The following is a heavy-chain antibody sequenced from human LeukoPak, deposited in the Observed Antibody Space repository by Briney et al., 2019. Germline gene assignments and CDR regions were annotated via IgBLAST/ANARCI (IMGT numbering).Heavy chain of an antibody. V-gene: IGHV4-30-4*07. CDR1: GGSLSRGGDS. J-gene: IGHJ5*02. CDR3: ARESNYYGSGTGWFDP. Sequence: SETLSLTCAVSGGSLSRGGDSGSWVRQPPGKGLEWIGYIYYSGSTYYNPSLKSRVTISVDTSKNQLSLKLSSVTAADTAVYYCARESNYYGSGTGWFDPWGQGTLVTVSS. D-gene: IGHD3-10*01. CDR2: IYYSGST.